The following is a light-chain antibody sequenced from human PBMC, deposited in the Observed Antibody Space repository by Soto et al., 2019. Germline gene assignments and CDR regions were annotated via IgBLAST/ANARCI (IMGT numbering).Light chain of an antibody. CDR3: QKSDSTPWT. V-gene: IGKV1-39*01. CDR1: PTKNSH. J-gene: IGKJ1*01. Sequence: DIQMTQSPSSLSESVSGNFTITCRTCPTKNSHLNWYQQKPGKAPKLLAYSALNLQSGVPSRFSGSGSGTNFTLSISDLQPEDFTTYYCQKSDSTPWTFDPGTKVDIK. CDR2: SAL.